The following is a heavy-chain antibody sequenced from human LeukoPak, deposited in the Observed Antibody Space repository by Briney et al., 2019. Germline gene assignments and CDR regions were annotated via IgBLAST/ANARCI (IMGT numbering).Heavy chain of an antibody. D-gene: IGHD3-22*01. J-gene: IGHJ3*02. CDR2: ISSSSSYI. V-gene: IGHV3-21*01. Sequence: PGGSLRLSCAASGFTFSSYSMNWVRQAPGKGLEWVSSISSSSSYIYYADSVKGRFTISRDNAKNSLYLQMNSLRAEDTAVYYCARETADYYDSSGWYAFDIWGQGTMVTVSS. CDR1: GFTFSSYS. CDR3: ARETADYYDSSGWYAFDI.